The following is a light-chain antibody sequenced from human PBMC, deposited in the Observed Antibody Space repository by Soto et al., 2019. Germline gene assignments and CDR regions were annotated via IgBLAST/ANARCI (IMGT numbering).Light chain of an antibody. V-gene: IGKV1-12*01. CDR1: QAISSW. J-gene: IGKJ4*01. CDR3: QQARSFPLT. CDR2: SAS. Sequence: DIQMTQSPSSVSASVGDRVTITCRASQAISSWLAWYQQKPGRAPKLLIYSASSLQNGAPSRFTGSGSGTDFTLTIPSLQPDDTEIYYCQQARSFPLTFGGGTKVDIK.